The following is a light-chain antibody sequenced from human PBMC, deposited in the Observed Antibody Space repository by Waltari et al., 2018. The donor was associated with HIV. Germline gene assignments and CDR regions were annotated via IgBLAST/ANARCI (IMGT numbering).Light chain of an antibody. V-gene: IGLV2-14*01. CDR2: EVS. CDR1: SSAVGGSNY. CDR3: SSYTSSSPL. J-gene: IGLJ2*01. Sequence: QSALTQPASVSGSPGQSITISCTGTSSAVGGSNYVSWYQHHPGRAPKPMMYEVSKLPSWVSNRFSGSKSGNTASLTIAGLQAEDEADYYCSSYTSSSPLFGGGTKLTVL.